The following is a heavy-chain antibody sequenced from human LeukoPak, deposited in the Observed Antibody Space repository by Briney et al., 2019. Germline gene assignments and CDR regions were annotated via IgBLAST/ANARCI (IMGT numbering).Heavy chain of an antibody. CDR1: GGSFSGYY. V-gene: IGHV4-34*01. D-gene: IGHD2-15*01. Sequence: PSETLSLTGAVYGGSFSGYYWSWIRQPPGKGLEWIGEINHSGSTNYNPSLKSRVTISVDTSKNQFSLKLSSVTAADTAVHYCARLVTGYCSGGSCFFGLIATPNWFDPWGQGTLVTVSS. J-gene: IGHJ5*02. CDR2: INHSGST. CDR3: ARLVTGYCSGGSCFFGLIATPNWFDP.